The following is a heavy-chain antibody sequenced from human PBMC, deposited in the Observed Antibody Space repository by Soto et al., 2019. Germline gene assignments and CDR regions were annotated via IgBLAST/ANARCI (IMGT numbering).Heavy chain of an antibody. Sequence: GGSLRLSCAASGFTFSNAWMSWVRQAPGKGLEWVGRIKSKTDGGTTDYAAPVKGRFTISRDDSKNTLYLQMNSLKTEDTAVYYCTTGPDIVATAEYFQHWGQGTLVTVSS. J-gene: IGHJ1*01. CDR1: GFTFSNAW. D-gene: IGHD5-12*01. CDR3: TTGPDIVATAEYFQH. CDR2: IKSKTDGGTT. V-gene: IGHV3-15*01.